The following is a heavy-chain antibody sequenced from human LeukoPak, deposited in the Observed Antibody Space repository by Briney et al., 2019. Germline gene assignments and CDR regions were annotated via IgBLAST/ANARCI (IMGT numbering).Heavy chain of an antibody. CDR3: AREVGDGDYGDYVPYY. V-gene: IGHV3-53*01. Sequence: GGSLRLSSAASGFTVSSNYMSWVRQAPGRGLEWVSVIYSGGSTYYADSVKGRFTISRDNSKNTLYLQMNSLRAEDTAVYYCAREVGDGDYGDYVPYYWGQGTLVTVSS. J-gene: IGHJ4*02. CDR2: IYSGGST. CDR1: GFTVSSNY. D-gene: IGHD4-17*01.